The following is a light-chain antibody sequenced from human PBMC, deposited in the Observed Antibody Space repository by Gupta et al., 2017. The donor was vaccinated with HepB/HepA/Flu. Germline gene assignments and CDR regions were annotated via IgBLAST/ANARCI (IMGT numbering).Light chain of an antibody. CDR1: QSVLYSSNNKNY. Sequence: DIVMTQSPDSLAVSLGERATINCKSSQSVLYSSNNKNYLAWYQQKPGQPPKLLIYWASTRESGVPDRFSGSGSATDFTLTISSLQAEDVAVYYCQQYDSTPYNFGQGTKVEIK. V-gene: IGKV4-1*01. CDR2: WAS. J-gene: IGKJ2*01. CDR3: QQYDSTPYN.